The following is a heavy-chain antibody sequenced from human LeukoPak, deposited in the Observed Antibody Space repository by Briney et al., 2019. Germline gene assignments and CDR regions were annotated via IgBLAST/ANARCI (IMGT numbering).Heavy chain of an antibody. D-gene: IGHD3-16*01. Sequence: GGSLRLSCAASGFTFSSYWMHWVRQAPGKGLVWVSRIKSDGSSISYADSVKGRFTISRDNAKNMLYLQMNSLRAEDTAIYYCTKDVGVILFDYWGQGTLVTVSS. CDR2: IKSDGSSI. CDR1: GFTFSSYW. J-gene: IGHJ4*02. CDR3: TKDVGVILFDY. V-gene: IGHV3-74*01.